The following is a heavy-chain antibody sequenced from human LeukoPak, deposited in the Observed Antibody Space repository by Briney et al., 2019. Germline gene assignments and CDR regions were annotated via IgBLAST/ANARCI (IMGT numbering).Heavy chain of an antibody. CDR1: GFTFSSYE. D-gene: IGHD6-13*01. V-gene: IGHV3-74*01. Sequence: PGGSLRLSCAASGFTFSSYEMNWVRQAPGKGLVWVSRINSDGSSTSYADSVKGRSTISRDNAKNTLYLQMNSLRAEDTAVYYCATGTSSSWYQVYDYWGQGTLVTVSS. J-gene: IGHJ4*02. CDR2: INSDGSST. CDR3: ATGTSSSWYQVYDY.